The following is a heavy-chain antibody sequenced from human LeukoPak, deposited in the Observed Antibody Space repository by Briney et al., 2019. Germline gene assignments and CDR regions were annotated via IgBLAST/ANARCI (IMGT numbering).Heavy chain of an antibody. J-gene: IGHJ4*02. Sequence: PGGSLRLSCAASGYTFSSYGMHWVRQAPGKGLEGVAFIRYDGSNKYYGGSVKGGFTISRDNSKNTLYLQMNRMRAEDTAVYYCAKERSSSWYGDYFDYWGQGTLVTVSS. V-gene: IGHV3-30*02. CDR2: IRYDGSNK. CDR1: GYTFSSYG. CDR3: AKERSSSWYGDYFDY. D-gene: IGHD6-13*01.